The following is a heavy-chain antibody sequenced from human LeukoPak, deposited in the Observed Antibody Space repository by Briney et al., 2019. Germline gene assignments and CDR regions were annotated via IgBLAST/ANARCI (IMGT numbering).Heavy chain of an antibody. D-gene: IGHD1-1*01. CDR1: GYTFTSYY. V-gene: IGHV1-46*01. CDR2: INPSGGST. CDR3: ARDGRYNWNYERNWFDP. Sequence: ASVKVSCKASGYTFTSYYMHWVRQAPGQGLEWMGIINPSGGSTSYAQKFQGRVTMTRDTSTSTVYMELSSLRAEDTAVYYCARDGRYNWNYERNWFDPWGQGTLVTVSS. J-gene: IGHJ5*02.